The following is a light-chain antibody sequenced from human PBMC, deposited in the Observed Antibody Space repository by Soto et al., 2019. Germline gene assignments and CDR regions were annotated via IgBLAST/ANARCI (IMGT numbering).Light chain of an antibody. CDR2: DAS. CDR1: QSVSSN. Sequence: EIVMTQSPATLSVSPGERATLSCRASQSVSSNLAWYQQKPGQAPRLLIYDASNRATGIPARFSGSGSGTDFTLTISSLEPEDFAIYYCQQRSDWPTFGPGTKVQIK. J-gene: IGKJ3*01. CDR3: QQRSDWPT. V-gene: IGKV3-11*01.